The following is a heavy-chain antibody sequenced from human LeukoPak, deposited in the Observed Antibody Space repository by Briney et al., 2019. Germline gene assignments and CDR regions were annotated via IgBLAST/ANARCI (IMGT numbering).Heavy chain of an antibody. J-gene: IGHJ5*02. CDR2: IYTSGST. Sequence: SETLSLTCTVSGGSISSGSYYWSWIRQPAGKGLEWIGRIYTSGSTNYNPSLKSRVTISVDTSKNQFSPKLSSVTAADTAVYYCARGLPTAWFDPWGQGTLVTVSS. CDR1: GGSISSGSYY. V-gene: IGHV4-61*02. D-gene: IGHD4-11*01. CDR3: ARGLPTAWFDP.